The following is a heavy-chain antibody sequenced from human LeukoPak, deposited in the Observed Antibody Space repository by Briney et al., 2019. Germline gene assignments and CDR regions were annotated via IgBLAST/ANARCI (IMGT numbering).Heavy chain of an antibody. CDR3: AINQAGYCGGGSCYRHEFYYMDV. J-gene: IGHJ6*03. CDR1: GYTFTSYG. CDR2: ISAYNGNT. V-gene: IGHV1-18*01. D-gene: IGHD2-15*01. Sequence: SVKVSCKASGYTFTSYGISWVRQAPGQGLEWMGWISAYNGNTNYAQKLQGRVTMTTDTSTSTAYMELSSLRSEDTAMYYCAINQAGYCGGGSCYRHEFYYMDVWGKGTSVTVSS.